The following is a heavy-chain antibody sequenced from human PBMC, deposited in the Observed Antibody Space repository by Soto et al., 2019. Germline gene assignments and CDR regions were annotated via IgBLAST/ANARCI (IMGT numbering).Heavy chain of an antibody. CDR3: ARDRTYYYGSGSYYNPSFDI. CDR1: GFTFSSYS. V-gene: IGHV3-48*02. J-gene: IGHJ3*02. Sequence: EVQLVESGGGLVQPGGSLRLSCAASGFTFSSYSMNWVRQAPGKGLEWVSYISSSSSTIYYADSVKGRFTISRDNAKNSLYLQMNRLRDEDTAVYYCARDRTYYYGSGSYYNPSFDIWGQGTMVTVSS. CDR2: ISSSSSTI. D-gene: IGHD3-10*01.